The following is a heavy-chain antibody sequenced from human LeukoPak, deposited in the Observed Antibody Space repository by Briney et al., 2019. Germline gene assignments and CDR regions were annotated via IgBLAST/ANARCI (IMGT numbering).Heavy chain of an antibody. CDR3: ARNRIDY. CDR2: IKQDGSEK. D-gene: IGHD3-16*02. J-gene: IGHJ4*02. V-gene: IGHV3-7*02. Sequence: GGPLRLSCAASGFTFSNYWTTWVRQAPGKGLEWGANIKQDGSEKYCVDSVKGRFTISRDNAKSSLYLQMNTLRAEDTAVYYCARNRIDYWGQGTLVTVSS. CDR1: GFTFSNYW.